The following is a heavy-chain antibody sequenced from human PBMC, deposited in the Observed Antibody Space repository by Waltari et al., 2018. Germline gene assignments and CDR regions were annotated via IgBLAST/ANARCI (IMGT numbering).Heavy chain of an antibody. CDR2: SNGVWSST. Sequence: EVQLVESGGGLVQPGGSLRLSCAASGFTFSTYGLHWVRQAPGKGLVWVSHSNGVWSSTTYADSVEERFTISRDNAKNTLYLQMNSLRADDTAVYYCTVHARAFDYWGQGTLVTVSS. V-gene: IGHV3-74*02. CDR3: TVHARAFDY. CDR1: GFTFSTYG. J-gene: IGHJ4*02.